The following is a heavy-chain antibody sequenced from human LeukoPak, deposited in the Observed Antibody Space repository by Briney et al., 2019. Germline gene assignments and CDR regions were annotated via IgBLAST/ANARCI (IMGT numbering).Heavy chain of an antibody. CDR3: ARSSYDYGGIEGPFDY. J-gene: IGHJ4*02. D-gene: IGHD4-23*01. CDR2: TSYDGNKK. Sequence: GRSLRLSCAASGFTLTYYAMHWVRQAPGKGLEWVAVTSYDGNKKFYADSVKGRFTISRDSSKNTLYLQMSSLRAEDTAVYYCARSSYDYGGIEGPFDYWGQGTLVTVSS. CDR1: GFTLTYYA. V-gene: IGHV3-30*15.